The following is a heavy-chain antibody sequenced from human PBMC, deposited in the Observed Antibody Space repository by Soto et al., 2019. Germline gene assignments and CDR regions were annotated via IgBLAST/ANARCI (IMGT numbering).Heavy chain of an antibody. CDR2: INHSGGT. Sequence: QVQLQQWGAGLLKPSETLSLTCAVYGGSFSGYYWSWIRQPPGKGLEWIGEINHSGGTNYNPSLKSRVTISVDTSKNQFSLKLSSVTAADTAVYYCARGHVAAGTEGGEEYYYYGMDVWGQGTTVTVSS. CDR3: ARGHVAAGTEGGEEYYYYGMDV. V-gene: IGHV4-34*01. CDR1: GGSFSGYY. J-gene: IGHJ6*02. D-gene: IGHD6-13*01.